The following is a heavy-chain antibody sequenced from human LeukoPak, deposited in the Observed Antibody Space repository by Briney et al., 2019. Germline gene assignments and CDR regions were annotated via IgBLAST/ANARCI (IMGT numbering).Heavy chain of an antibody. Sequence: PGGSLRLSCAASGFTFSSYAMSWVRQAPEKGLEWVSAISGSGGSTYYADSVKGRFTISRDNSKNTLYLQMNSLRAEDTAVYYCARDRGYCSSTSCYMPSYWGQGTLVTVSS. J-gene: IGHJ4*02. V-gene: IGHV3-23*01. D-gene: IGHD2-2*02. CDR3: ARDRGYCSSTSCYMPSY. CDR2: ISGSGGST. CDR1: GFTFSSYA.